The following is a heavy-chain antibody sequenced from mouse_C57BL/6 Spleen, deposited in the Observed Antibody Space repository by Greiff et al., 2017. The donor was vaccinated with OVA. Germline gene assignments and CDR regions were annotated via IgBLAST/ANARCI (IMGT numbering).Heavy chain of an antibody. CDR1: GYTFTSYW. J-gene: IGHJ3*01. Sequence: QVQLQQPGAELVKPGASVKLSCKASGYTFTSYWMHWVKQRPGQGLEWIGMIHPNSGSTNYNEKFKSKATLTVDKSSSTAYMQLSSLTSEDSAVYYCAREGYYGSSPAWLAYWGQGTLVTVSA. D-gene: IGHD1-1*01. CDR3: AREGYYGSSPAWLAY. CDR2: IHPNSGST. V-gene: IGHV1-64*01.